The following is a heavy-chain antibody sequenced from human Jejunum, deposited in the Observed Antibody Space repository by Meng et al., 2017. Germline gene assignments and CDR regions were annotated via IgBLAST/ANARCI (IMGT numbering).Heavy chain of an antibody. CDR3: ASNEDY. V-gene: IGHV4-30-4*01. CDR1: GASISGADYY. CDR2: IYYSGST. Sequence: QVQLQESGPGLVKPSQTLSLTCTVSGASISGADYYWSWIRQPPGKGLEWIGYIYYSGSTSYNPSLKSRVAISVDTSKNQFSLKLSSVTAADTAVYYCASNEDYWGQGTLVTVSS. J-gene: IGHJ4*02. D-gene: IGHD2-8*01.